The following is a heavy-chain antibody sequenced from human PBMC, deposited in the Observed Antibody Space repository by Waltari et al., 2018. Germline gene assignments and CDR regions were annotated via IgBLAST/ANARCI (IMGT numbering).Heavy chain of an antibody. J-gene: IGHJ6*03. CDR2: TPIFGTA. V-gene: IGHV1-69*01. D-gene: IGHD1-26*01. Sequence: TPIFGTANYAQKFQDRVTITADESTSTAYMELSSLRSEDTAVYYCAREGPIVGATDYYYYYMDVWGKGTTVTVSS. CDR3: AREGPIVGATDYYYYYMDV.